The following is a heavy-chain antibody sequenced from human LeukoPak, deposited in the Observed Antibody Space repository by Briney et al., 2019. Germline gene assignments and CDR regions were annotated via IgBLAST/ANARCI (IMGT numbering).Heavy chain of an antibody. Sequence: SETLSLTCAVYGGSFSGYYWSWIRQPPGKGLEWIGEINHSGSTNYNPSLKSRVTISVDTSKNQFSLKLSSVTAADTAVYYCARDMRDYMDYYYSSMDVWGKGTTVTVSS. J-gene: IGHJ6*03. V-gene: IGHV4-34*01. CDR3: ARDMRDYMDYYYSSMDV. D-gene: IGHD4-11*01. CDR2: INHSGST. CDR1: GGSFSGYY.